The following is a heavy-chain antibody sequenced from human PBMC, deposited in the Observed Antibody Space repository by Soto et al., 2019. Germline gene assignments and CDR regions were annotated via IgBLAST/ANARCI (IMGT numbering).Heavy chain of an antibody. J-gene: IGHJ3*02. CDR1: GFTFSSYG. Sequence: QVQLVESGGGVVQPGRSLRLSCAASGFTFSSYGMHWVRQAPGKGLEWVAVISYDGSNKYYADSVKGRFTISRDNSKNTLYLQMNSLRAEGTAVYYCAKIGYSYGDAFDIWGQGTMVTVSS. CDR3: AKIGYSYGDAFDI. CDR2: ISYDGSNK. V-gene: IGHV3-30*18. D-gene: IGHD5-18*01.